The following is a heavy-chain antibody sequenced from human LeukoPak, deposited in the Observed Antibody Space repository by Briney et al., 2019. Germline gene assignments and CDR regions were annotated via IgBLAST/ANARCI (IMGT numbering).Heavy chain of an antibody. V-gene: IGHV3-74*01. CDR3: ARGSEWFGELIRRGEYYFDY. CDR2: INSDGSST. CDR1: GFTFSSYW. Sequence: GGSLRLSCAASGFTFSSYWMHWARQAPGKGLVWVSRINSDGSSTSYADSVKGRFTISRDNAKNSLYLQMNSLRAEDTAMYYCARGSEWFGELIRRGEYYFDYWGQGTLVTVSS. J-gene: IGHJ4*02. D-gene: IGHD3-10*01.